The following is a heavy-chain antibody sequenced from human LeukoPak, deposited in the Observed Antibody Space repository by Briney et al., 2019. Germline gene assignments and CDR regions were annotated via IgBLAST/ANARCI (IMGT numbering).Heavy chain of an antibody. CDR2: IYSGGST. D-gene: IGHD6-19*01. CDR1: GFTVSSNY. Sequence: PGGSLRLSCAASGFTVSSNYMSWVRQAPGQGLEWVSVIYSGGSTYYADSVKGRFTISRDNSKNTLYLQMNSLRAEDTAVYYCARAPYSSGWTPHFDYWGQGTLVTVSS. V-gene: IGHV3-66*02. CDR3: ARAPYSSGWTPHFDY. J-gene: IGHJ4*02.